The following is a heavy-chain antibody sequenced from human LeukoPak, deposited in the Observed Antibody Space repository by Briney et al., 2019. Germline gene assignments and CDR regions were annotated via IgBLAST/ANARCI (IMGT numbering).Heavy chain of an antibody. D-gene: IGHD3-10*01. CDR1: GYTFTGYY. CDR3: AREYYYGSGTRWYFDL. V-gene: IGHV1-2*02. Sequence: ASVKVSCKASGYTFTGYYMHWVRQAPGQGLEWMGWINPNSGGTNYAQKLQGRVTMTTDTSTSTAYMELRSLRSDDTAVYYCAREYYYGSGTRWYFDLWGRGTLVTVSS. CDR2: INPNSGGT. J-gene: IGHJ2*01.